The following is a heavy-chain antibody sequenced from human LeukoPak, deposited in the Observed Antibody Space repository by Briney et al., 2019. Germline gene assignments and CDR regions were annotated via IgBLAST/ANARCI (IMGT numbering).Heavy chain of an antibody. D-gene: IGHD4-17*01. CDR2: IKTDGSTT. CDR1: GFTFSSSW. V-gene: IGHV3-74*01. CDR3: ARLGARQMLEY. Sequence: GGSLRLSCAVSGFTFSSSWMHWVRQAPGKGLVWVSHIKTDGSTTAYADSVKGRFTISRDNAKNSLYLQMNSLRAEDTAVYYCARLGARQMLEYWGQGTLVTVSS. J-gene: IGHJ4*02.